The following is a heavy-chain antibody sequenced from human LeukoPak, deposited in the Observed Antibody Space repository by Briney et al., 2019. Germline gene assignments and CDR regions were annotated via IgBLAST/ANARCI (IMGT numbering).Heavy chain of an antibody. CDR2: TYYRSKWSS. CDR3: ARSRGAIVDY. Sequence: SQTLSLTCAISGDSVSSNSAAWNWIRQSPSRGLEWLGRTYYRSKWSSDYAVSVKSRININPDTSENQFSLQLNSVTPEDTAVYDCARSRGAIVDYWGQGTLVTVSS. J-gene: IGHJ4*02. D-gene: IGHD2-15*01. CDR1: GDSVSSNSAA. V-gene: IGHV6-1*01.